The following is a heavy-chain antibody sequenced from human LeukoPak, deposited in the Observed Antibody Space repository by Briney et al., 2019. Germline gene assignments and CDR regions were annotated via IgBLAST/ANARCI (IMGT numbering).Heavy chain of an antibody. D-gene: IGHD4-17*01. J-gene: IGHJ4*02. CDR1: GGSISSSSYY. Sequence: PSETLSLTCTVSGGSISSSSYYWGWIRQPPGKGLEWIGSIYYSGSTYYNPSLKSRVTISVDTSKNQFSLKLSSVTAADTAVYYCASFNYGDYEYRSDYWGQGTLVTVSS. CDR3: ASFNYGDYEYRSDY. V-gene: IGHV4-39*01. CDR2: IYYSGST.